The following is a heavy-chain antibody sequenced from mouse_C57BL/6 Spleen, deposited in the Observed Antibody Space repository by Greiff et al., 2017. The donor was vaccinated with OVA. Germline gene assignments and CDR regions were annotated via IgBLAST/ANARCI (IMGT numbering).Heavy chain of an antibody. CDR1: GYTFTSYW. V-gene: IGHV1-64*01. D-gene: IGHD1-1*01. CDR2: IHPNSGST. CDR3: ARGITTVVATRGQPKDAMDY. J-gene: IGHJ4*01. Sequence: QVQLQQPGAELVKPGASVKLSCKASGYTFTSYWMHWVKQRPGQGLEWIGMIHPNSGSTNYNEKFKSKATLTVDKSSSTAYMQLSSLTSEDSAVYYCARGITTVVATRGQPKDAMDYWGQGTSVTVSS.